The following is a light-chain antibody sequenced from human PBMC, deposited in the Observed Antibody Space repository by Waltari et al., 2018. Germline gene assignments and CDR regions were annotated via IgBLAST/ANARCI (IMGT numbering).Light chain of an antibody. CDR3: LQYKTYPWT. J-gene: IGKJ1*01. CDR2: AAS. Sequence: DIQMTQSPSSLSASVGDRVTITCRASQGIGNDLGWYQQKPGKAPERPIYAASSLQTGVPSRLSGSGSETEFTLTISSLQPEDFASYYCLQYKTYPWTFGQGTKVEIK. V-gene: IGKV1-17*01. CDR1: QGIGND.